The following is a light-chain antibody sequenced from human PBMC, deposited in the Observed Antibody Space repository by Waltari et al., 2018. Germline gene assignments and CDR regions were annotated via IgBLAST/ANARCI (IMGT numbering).Light chain of an antibody. CDR1: SGDVGGHNY. CDR2: EVS. J-gene: IGLJ3*02. V-gene: IGLV2-14*01. CDR3: NSYTMTAARV. Sequence: QSALTQPRSVSGSPGQSVTISCTGTSGDVGGHNYVSWDQQHPGKAPTVIIYEVSNRPVGVSTRSSGSRSGNTASLTIAGLQAEDEADYYCNSYTMTAARVFGGGTRLTVL.